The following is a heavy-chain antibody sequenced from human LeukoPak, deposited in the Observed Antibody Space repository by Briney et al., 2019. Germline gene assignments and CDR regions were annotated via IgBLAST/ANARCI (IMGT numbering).Heavy chain of an antibody. D-gene: IGHD1-26*01. J-gene: IGHJ4*02. CDR1: GFTYSNYA. V-gene: IGHV3-23*01. Sequence: GGSLRLSCAASGFTYSNYAMNWVRQAPGKGLEWVSVISGSGRSTYYADSVRGRFTISRDKSKNSLYLQMNSLRVEDTAIYYCAKSIVNSGTYIPFDYWGQGTLVTVSS. CDR2: ISGSGRST. CDR3: AKSIVNSGTYIPFDY.